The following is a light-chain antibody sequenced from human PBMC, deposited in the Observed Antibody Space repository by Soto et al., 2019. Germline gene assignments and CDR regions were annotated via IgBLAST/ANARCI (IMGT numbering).Light chain of an antibody. Sequence: QSVLTQPPSASGTPGQRVTISCSGSSSNIGSNYVYWYQQLPGTAPKLLIYSNEQRPSGVPDRFSGSKSGTSASLAISGLRSEDEADYYWAAWDDSLSGWVFGGGTKLTVL. CDR3: AAWDDSLSGWV. V-gene: IGLV1-47*02. CDR2: SNE. CDR1: SSNIGSNY. J-gene: IGLJ3*02.